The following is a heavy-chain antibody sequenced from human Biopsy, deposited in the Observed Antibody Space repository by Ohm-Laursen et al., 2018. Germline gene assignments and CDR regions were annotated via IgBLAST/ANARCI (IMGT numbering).Heavy chain of an antibody. Sequence: ASVKVSCKVSGYAVTEFSMHWVRQAPGKGLEWMGGFAPENGKTIYAQKFQGRVTMTADTSTDTAYMELRSLRSEDTAVYYCAADINVWNVNYWGQGTQVTVSS. J-gene: IGHJ4*02. V-gene: IGHV1-24*01. D-gene: IGHD1-1*01. CDR3: AADINVWNVNY. CDR2: FAPENGKT. CDR1: GYAVTEFS.